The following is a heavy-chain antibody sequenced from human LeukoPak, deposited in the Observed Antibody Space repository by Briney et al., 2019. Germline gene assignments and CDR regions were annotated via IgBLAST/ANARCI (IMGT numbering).Heavy chain of an antibody. CDR1: GGSISSSY. D-gene: IGHD3-10*01. J-gene: IGHJ4*02. V-gene: IGHV4-59*01. Sequence: SETLSLTCTVSGGSISSSYWSWIRQPPGKGLEWIGYMYYSGSTNFNPSLKSRVTISADTSKNQFSLKLSSVTAADTAVYYCARGGSEELFFDYWDQGTLVTVSS. CDR3: ARGGSEELFFDY. CDR2: MYYSGST.